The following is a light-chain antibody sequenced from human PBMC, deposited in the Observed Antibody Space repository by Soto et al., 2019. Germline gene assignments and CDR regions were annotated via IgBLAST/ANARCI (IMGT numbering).Light chain of an antibody. CDR1: QSVRSY. CDR3: QQRSDWPPT. Sequence: EIVLTQPPATLSLSPGDRATLSCRASQSVRSYLAWYQQKPGQAPRLLIYDASNRATGIPARFSGSGSGTDFTLTVSSLEPEDFAVYYCQQRSDWPPTFGGGTKV. J-gene: IGKJ4*01. V-gene: IGKV3-11*01. CDR2: DAS.